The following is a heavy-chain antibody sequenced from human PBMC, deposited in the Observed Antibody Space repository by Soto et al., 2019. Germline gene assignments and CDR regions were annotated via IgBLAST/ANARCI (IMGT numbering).Heavy chain of an antibody. V-gene: IGHV4-30-4*01. J-gene: IGHJ6*02. CDR3: AREVDTASGTDYYNGLDV. D-gene: IGHD5-18*01. Sequence: QVQLQESGPGLVKPSQTLSLTCTVSGASIRSGDYYCSWIRQPPGKGLEWIGYIYYSGINYYIPSLKSGVARSVDTPKNQFSLRLRSVTAADTVGYYCAREVDTASGTDYYNGLDVWGQGTTVTVSS. CDR1: GASIRSGDYY. CDR2: IYYSGIN.